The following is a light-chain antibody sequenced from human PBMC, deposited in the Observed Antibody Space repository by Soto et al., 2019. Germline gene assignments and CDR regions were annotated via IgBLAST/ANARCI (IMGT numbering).Light chain of an antibody. CDR3: QQYGNWLQT. CDR2: GAS. J-gene: IGKJ1*01. V-gene: IGKV3-15*01. CDR1: QTVSSN. Sequence: EIVMTQSPATLSVSPGERATLSCRASQTVSSNLAWYQQKPGQAPRLLIYGASTRATGSPARFSVSGSGTEFTLTISSLQSEDFAIYYCQQYGNWLQTFGQGTKVEIK.